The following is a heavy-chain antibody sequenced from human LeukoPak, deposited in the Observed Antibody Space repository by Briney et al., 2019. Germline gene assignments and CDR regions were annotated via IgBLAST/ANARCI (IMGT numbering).Heavy chain of an antibody. J-gene: IGHJ3*02. Sequence: GGSLRLSCAASGFTLSSYAMSWVRQAPGKGLQWVSGISSSGGSTYYVDSVKGRFTISRDNSKNTLYLQMNSLRAEDTAVYYCARDSRAVGANGDDAFDIWGQGTMVTVSS. V-gene: IGHV3-23*01. D-gene: IGHD1-26*01. CDR1: GFTLSSYA. CDR2: ISSSGGST. CDR3: ARDSRAVGANGDDAFDI.